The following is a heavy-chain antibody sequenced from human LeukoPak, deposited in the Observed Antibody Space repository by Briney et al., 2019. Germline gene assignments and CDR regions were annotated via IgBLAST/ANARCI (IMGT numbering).Heavy chain of an antibody. CDR2: IRYDGSNK. V-gene: IGHV3-30*02. J-gene: IGHJ3*02. D-gene: IGHD2-8*01. CDR3: ARSVSI. Sequence: GGSLRLSCAASGFTFGTYVMHWVRQAPGKGLEWVAFIRYDGSNKYYADSVKGRFTISRDNAKNSLYLQMNSLRAEDTAVYYCARSVSIWGQGTMVTVSS. CDR1: GFTFGTYV.